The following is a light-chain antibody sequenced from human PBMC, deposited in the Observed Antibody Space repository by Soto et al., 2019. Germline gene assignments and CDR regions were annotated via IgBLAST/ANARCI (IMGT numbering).Light chain of an antibody. J-gene: IGKJ2*01. CDR1: QSVSNNY. Sequence: EIVLTQSPGTLSLSPGEGATLSCRASQSVSNNYLAWYQHTPGQAPRLLTYDATSRPPGIPGTSRSRGSVTDFSLTISRLEPEDFAMYYCQQYGTSPHTFGQGTKVEIK. V-gene: IGKV3-20*01. CDR2: DAT. CDR3: QQYGTSPHT.